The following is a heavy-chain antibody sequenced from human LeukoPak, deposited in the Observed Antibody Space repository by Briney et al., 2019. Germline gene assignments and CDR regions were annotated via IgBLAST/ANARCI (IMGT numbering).Heavy chain of an antibody. J-gene: IGHJ6*03. CDR2: INPSGGST. Sequence: ASVKVSCKASGYTFSNYGISWVRQAPGQGLEWMGIINPSGGSTSYAQKFQGRVTMTRDMSTSTVYMELSSLRSEDTAVYYCARGSGYYYYMDVWGKGTTVTVSS. V-gene: IGHV1-46*01. CDR3: ARGSGYYYYMDV. CDR1: GYTFSNYG.